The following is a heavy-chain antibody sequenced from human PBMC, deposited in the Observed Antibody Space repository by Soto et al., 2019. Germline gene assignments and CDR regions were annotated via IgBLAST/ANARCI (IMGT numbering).Heavy chain of an antibody. CDR1: GFTFSSYA. J-gene: IGHJ4*02. D-gene: IGHD6-6*01. Sequence: QVQLVESGGGVVQPGRSLRLSCAASGFTFSSYAVHWVRQAPGKGLEWVALISYDGTNKYCADSVKGRFTISRDNSKNTLFLQMDSLRREDTAVYYCARGGGDGVYRPLDYWGQGTLVTVSS. CDR3: ARGGGDGVYRPLDY. CDR2: ISYDGTNK. V-gene: IGHV3-30-3*01.